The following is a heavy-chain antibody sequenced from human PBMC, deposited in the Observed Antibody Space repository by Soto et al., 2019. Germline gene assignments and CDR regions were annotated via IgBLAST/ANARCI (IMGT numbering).Heavy chain of an antibody. CDR3: ARGRGYSYGYWFDP. CDR2: INHSGST. Sequence: SETLSLTCAVYGGSFSGYYWSWIRQPPGKGLEWIGEINHSGSTNYNPSLKSRVTISVDTSKNQFSLKLSSVTAADTAVYYCARGRGYSYGYWFDPWGQGTRVTVSS. J-gene: IGHJ5*02. CDR1: GGSFSGYY. D-gene: IGHD5-18*01. V-gene: IGHV4-34*01.